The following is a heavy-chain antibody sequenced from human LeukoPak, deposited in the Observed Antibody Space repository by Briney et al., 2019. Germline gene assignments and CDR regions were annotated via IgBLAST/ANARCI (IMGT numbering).Heavy chain of an antibody. CDR1: GYPFTSYW. D-gene: IGHD1-26*01. CDR2: IYPGDSDT. Sequence: GESLKISCQGSGYPFTSYWIGWGRPMPGKGLEWMGIIYPGDSDTRYSSFFQGQVTISADKSISTAYLQWSSRKDADTAIYYCARPRATEGATIDYGGEGTLVSVSS. V-gene: IGHV5-51*01. J-gene: IGHJ4*02. CDR3: ARPRATEGATIDY.